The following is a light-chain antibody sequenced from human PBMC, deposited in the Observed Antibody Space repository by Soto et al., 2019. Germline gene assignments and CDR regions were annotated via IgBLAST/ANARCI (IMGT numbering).Light chain of an antibody. Sequence: QSVLTQPPSASGAPGQRVTISCSGSSSNVGINYVYWYQQLPGTAPKLLIYRDNQRPSGVPDRFSGSKSGTSASLAISGLRSEDEADYYCTACDDSLRGRVFGGGTKLTVL. CDR2: RDN. CDR3: TACDDSLRGRV. V-gene: IGLV1-47*01. CDR1: SSNVGINY. J-gene: IGLJ2*01.